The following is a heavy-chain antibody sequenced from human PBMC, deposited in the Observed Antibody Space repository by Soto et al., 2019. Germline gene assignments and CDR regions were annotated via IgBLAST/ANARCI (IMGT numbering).Heavy chain of an antibody. Sequence: SETLSLTCTVSGGSISSSSYYWGWIRQPPGKGLEWIGSIYYSGSTYYNPSLKSRVTISVDTSKNQFSLKLSSVTAADTAVYYCARRGRRGTLLGELSFIFDYWGQGTLVTVSS. J-gene: IGHJ4*02. CDR2: IYYSGST. V-gene: IGHV4-39*01. D-gene: IGHD3-16*02. CDR1: GGSISSSSYY. CDR3: ARRGRRGTLLGELSFIFDY.